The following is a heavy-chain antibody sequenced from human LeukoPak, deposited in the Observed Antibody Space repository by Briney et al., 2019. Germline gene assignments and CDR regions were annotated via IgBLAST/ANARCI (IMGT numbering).Heavy chain of an antibody. CDR2: INDDASST. V-gene: IGHV3-74*01. CDR3: AQTLLGVTNC. J-gene: IGHJ4*02. Sequence: PGGSLRLSCAASGFTFSAYWMYWVRQAPGKGLLWVSRINDDASSTSYEDSVKGRFTISRDNAKNTLYLQMNSLRAEDTAVYYWAQTLLGVTNCWGQGTLVTVSS. D-gene: IGHD3-10*01. CDR1: GFTFSAYW.